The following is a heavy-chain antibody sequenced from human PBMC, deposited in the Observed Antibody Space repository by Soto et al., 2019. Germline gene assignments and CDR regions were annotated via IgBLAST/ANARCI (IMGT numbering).Heavy chain of an antibody. CDR1: GFTFSSYA. CDR3: ARTGGDYYDSSGYYYHYYGMDV. V-gene: IGHV3-30*04. J-gene: IGHJ6*02. Sequence: QVQLVESGGGVVQPGRSLRLSCAASGFTFSSYAMHWVRQAPGKGLEWVAIISYDGSNKYYADSVKGRFSISRDNSKNTMYLQMDSQRAEDTAVYYCARTGGDYYDSSGYYYHYYGMDVWGQGTTVTVSS. CDR2: ISYDGSNK. D-gene: IGHD3-22*01.